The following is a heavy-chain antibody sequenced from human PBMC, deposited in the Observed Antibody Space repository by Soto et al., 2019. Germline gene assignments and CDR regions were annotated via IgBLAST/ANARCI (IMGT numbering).Heavy chain of an antibody. CDR1: GFTFSSYA. CDR2: ISYDGSNK. J-gene: IGHJ6*02. CDR3: ARELVDASSSWLYYYYYGMDV. V-gene: IGHV3-30-3*01. D-gene: IGHD6-13*01. Sequence: QVQLVESGGGVVQPGRSLRLSCAASGFTFSSYAMHWVRQAPGKGLEWVAVISYDGSNKYYADSVKGRFTISRDNSKNTLYLQMNSLRPEDTAVYYCARELVDASSSWLYYYYYGMDVWGQGTTVTVSS.